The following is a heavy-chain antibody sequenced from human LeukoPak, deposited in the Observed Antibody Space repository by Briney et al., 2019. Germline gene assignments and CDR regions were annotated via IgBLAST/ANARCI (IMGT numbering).Heavy chain of an antibody. V-gene: IGHV1-18*01. J-gene: IGHJ5*02. D-gene: IGHD2-2*01. Sequence: GASVKVSCKASGYTFTSYGISWVRHTPGQGLDRMVCISAYNGNTNYAQKPQGRVTMTTDTSTSTAYMELRSLRSDDTAVYYCARDLPVVPAADNWFDPWGQGTLVTVSS. CDR2: ISAYNGNT. CDR1: GYTFTSYG. CDR3: ARDLPVVPAADNWFDP.